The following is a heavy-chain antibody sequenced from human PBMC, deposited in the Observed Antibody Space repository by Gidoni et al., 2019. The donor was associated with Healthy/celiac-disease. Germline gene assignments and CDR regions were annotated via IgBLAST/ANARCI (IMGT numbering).Heavy chain of an antibody. V-gene: IGHV4-34*01. CDR3: ARRGRVYYYYYGMDV. Sequence: QVQLQQWGAGLLQPSETLSLTCAVYGGSFSGYYWSWIRQPPGKGLEWIVEINHSGSTNYNPSLKSRVTISVDTSKNQFSLKLSSVTAADTAVYYCARRGRVYYYYYGMDVWGQGTTVTVSS. CDR2: INHSGST. J-gene: IGHJ6*02. CDR1: GGSFSGYY.